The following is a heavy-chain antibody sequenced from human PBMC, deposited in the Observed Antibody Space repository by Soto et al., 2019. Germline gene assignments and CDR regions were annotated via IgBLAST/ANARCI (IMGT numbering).Heavy chain of an antibody. CDR1: GGSISSYY. V-gene: IGHV4-59*01. Sequence: SETLSLTCTVSGGSISSYYWSWIRQPPGKGLEWIGYIYYSGSTNYNPSLKSRVTISVDTSKNQFSLKLSSVTAADTAVYYCARGVYDDEDYYYYYYMDVWGKGTTVTVSS. CDR3: ARGVYDDEDYYYYYYMDV. J-gene: IGHJ6*03. CDR2: IYYSGST. D-gene: IGHD5-12*01.